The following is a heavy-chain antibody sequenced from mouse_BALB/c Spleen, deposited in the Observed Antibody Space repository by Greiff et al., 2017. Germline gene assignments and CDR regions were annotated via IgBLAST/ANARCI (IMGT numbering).Heavy chain of an antibody. CDR2: ISCGGST. CDR1: GFTFSSYA. CDR3: ARGITTALAY. J-gene: IGHJ3*01. Sequence: EVKLVESGGGLVKPGGSLKLSCAASGFTFSSYAMSWVRQTPEKRLEWVASISCGGSTYYPDSVKGRFTISRDNARNILYLQMSSLRSEDTAMYYCARGITTALAYWGQGTLVTVSA. V-gene: IGHV5-6-5*01. D-gene: IGHD1-2*01.